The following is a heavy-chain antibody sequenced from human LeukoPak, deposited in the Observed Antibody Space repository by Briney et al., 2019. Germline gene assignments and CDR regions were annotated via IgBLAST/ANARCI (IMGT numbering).Heavy chain of an antibody. V-gene: IGHV5-51*01. CDR2: IYPGDPDT. Sequence: ESLKISCMGSGYSFASYWIAWVRQMPGKGLEWMGIIYPGDPDTRYSPSFQGQVTISADKSISTAYLQWSSLKASDTAIYYCARQWGDCSSTSCYSAYWGQGTLVTVSS. D-gene: IGHD2-2*01. J-gene: IGHJ4*02. CDR3: ARQWGDCSSTSCYSAY. CDR1: GYSFASYW.